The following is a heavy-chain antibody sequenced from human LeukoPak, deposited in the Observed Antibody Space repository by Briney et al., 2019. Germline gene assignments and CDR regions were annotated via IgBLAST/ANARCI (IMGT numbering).Heavy chain of an antibody. D-gene: IGHD2-2*01. CDR2: IYHSGST. V-gene: IGHV4-30-2*01. CDR3: ARASSVVPSARYMDI. CDR1: GGSISSGGYY. J-gene: IGHJ6*03. Sequence: PSETLSLTCTVSGGSISSGGYYWSWIRQPPGKGLEWIGYIYHSGSTYYNPSLKSRVTISVDRSKNQFSLKLSSVTAADTAVYYCARASSVVPSARYMDIWGKGTTVTVSS.